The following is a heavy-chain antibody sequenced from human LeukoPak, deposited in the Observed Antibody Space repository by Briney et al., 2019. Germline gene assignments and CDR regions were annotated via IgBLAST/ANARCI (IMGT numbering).Heavy chain of an antibody. CDR1: GFTFSNAW. D-gene: IGHD2-2*01. CDR3: AKAPETRESDIVVVPASAD. Sequence: GGSLRLSCAASGFTFSNAWMSWVRQAPGKGLEWVGRIKSKTDGGTTDYAAPVKGRFTISRDDSKNTLYLQMNSLKTEDTAVYYCAKAPETRESDIVVVPASADWGQGTLVTVSS. V-gene: IGHV3-15*01. CDR2: IKSKTDGGTT. J-gene: IGHJ4*02.